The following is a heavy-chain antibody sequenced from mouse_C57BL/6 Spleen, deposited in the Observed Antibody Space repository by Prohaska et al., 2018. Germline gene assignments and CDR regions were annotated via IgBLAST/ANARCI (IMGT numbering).Heavy chain of an antibody. CDR3: ARGDYDEEKNYAMDY. D-gene: IGHD2-4*01. CDR2: INPYNGGT. J-gene: IGHJ4*01. Sequence: HGKSLEWIGVINPYNGGTSYNQKFKGKATLTVDKSSSTAYMELNSLTSEDSAVYYCARGDYDEEKNYAMDYWGQGTSVTVSS. V-gene: IGHV1-19*01.